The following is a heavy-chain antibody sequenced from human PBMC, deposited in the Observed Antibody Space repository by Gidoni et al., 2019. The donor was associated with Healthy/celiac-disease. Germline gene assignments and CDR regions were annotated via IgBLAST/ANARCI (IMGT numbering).Heavy chain of an antibody. CDR1: GFPFSSSA. Sequence: EVQLLESGGGLVQPGGSLRLSCADSGFPFSSSAMCWVRQAPGKGLEWVSAISGSGGSTYYADSVKGRFTISRDNSKNTLYLQMNSLRAEDTAVYYCAKDQLGVCGGDCPNDAFDIWGQGTMVTVSS. J-gene: IGHJ3*02. V-gene: IGHV3-23*01. CDR3: AKDQLGVCGGDCPNDAFDI. CDR2: ISGSGGST. D-gene: IGHD2-21*02.